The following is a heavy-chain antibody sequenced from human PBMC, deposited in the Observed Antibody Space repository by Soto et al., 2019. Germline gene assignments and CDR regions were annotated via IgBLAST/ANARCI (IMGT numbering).Heavy chain of an antibody. CDR1: GGSFSGYY. Sequence: SETLSLTCAVYGGSFSGYYWSWIRQPPGKGLEWIGEINHSGSTNYNPSLKGRLIISVDPSENQFSLKLTSVTAADTAMYYCARPKTIGAAAGKGWFDPWGQGTLVTVSS. CDR2: INHSGST. D-gene: IGHD6-13*01. CDR3: ARPKTIGAAAGKGWFDP. J-gene: IGHJ5*02. V-gene: IGHV4-34*01.